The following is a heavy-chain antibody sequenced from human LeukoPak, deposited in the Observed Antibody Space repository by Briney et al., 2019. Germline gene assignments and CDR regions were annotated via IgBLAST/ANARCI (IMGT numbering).Heavy chain of an antibody. CDR3: ARGSHRLYDYVWGTYESKDY. J-gene: IGHJ4*02. CDR1: GYNFIDYY. V-gene: IGHV1-2*02. Sequence: ASVKVSCKASGYNFIDYYIQWVRQAPGQGLEWMGWINPNSGGTSYAQKFQGRVTITRDTSISTAYMELSRLRSDDTAVYYCARGSHRLYDYVWGTYESKDYWGQGTLVTVSS. CDR2: INPNSGGT. D-gene: IGHD3-16*01.